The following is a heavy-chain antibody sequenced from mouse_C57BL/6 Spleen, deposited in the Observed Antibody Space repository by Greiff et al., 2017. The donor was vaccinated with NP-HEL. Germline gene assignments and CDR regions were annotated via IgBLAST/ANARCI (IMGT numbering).Heavy chain of an antibody. CDR2: IDPSDSYT. CDR3: ARMPTIVTYFDY. Sequence: VQLQQPGAELVKPGASVKLSCKASGYTFTSYWMQWVKQRPGQGLEWIGEIDPSDSYTNYNQKFKGKATLTVDTSSSTAYMQLSSLTSEDSAVYYCARMPTIVTYFDYWGQGTTLTVSS. CDR1: GYTFTSYW. V-gene: IGHV1-50*01. D-gene: IGHD2-5*01. J-gene: IGHJ2*01.